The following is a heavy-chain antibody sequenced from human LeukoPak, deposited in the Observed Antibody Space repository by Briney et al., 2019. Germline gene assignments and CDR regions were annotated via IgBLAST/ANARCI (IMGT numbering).Heavy chain of an antibody. CDR3: AKDREGTIADYFDY. J-gene: IGHJ4*02. D-gene: IGHD1-7*01. Sequence: SGGSLRLSCAASGFTFSSYAMSWVRQAPGKGLEWVSSISGSGGSTYYADSVKGRFTISRDNSKNTLYLQMNSLRGEDTAVYYCAKDREGTIADYFDYWGQGTLVTVSS. CDR2: ISGSGGST. CDR1: GFTFSSYA. V-gene: IGHV3-23*01.